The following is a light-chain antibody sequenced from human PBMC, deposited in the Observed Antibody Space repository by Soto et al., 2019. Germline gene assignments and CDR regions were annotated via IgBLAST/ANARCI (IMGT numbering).Light chain of an antibody. Sequence: EIVLTQSPGTLSLSQGERATLSCRASQSVSSSYLAWYQQKPGQAPRLLIYGASSRATGIPDRFSGSGSGTDFTLTISRLEPEDFAVYYCQQYGRTFGPGTKVDIK. CDR2: GAS. V-gene: IGKV3-20*01. CDR1: QSVSSSY. J-gene: IGKJ3*01. CDR3: QQYGRT.